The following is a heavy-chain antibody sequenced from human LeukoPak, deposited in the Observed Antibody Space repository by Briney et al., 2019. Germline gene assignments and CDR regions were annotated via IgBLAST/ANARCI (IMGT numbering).Heavy chain of an antibody. V-gene: IGHV1-69*06. D-gene: IGHD5-18*01. CDR1: GGTFSSYA. Sequence: GSSVKVSCKASGGTFSSYAISWVRQAPGQGLEWMGGIIPIFGTANYAQKFQGRVTITADKSTSTAYMELSSLRSEDTAVYYCAREDQLGIVPPYHYYGMDVWGQGTTVTVSS. CDR2: IIPIFGTA. CDR3: AREDQLGIVPPYHYYGMDV. J-gene: IGHJ6*02.